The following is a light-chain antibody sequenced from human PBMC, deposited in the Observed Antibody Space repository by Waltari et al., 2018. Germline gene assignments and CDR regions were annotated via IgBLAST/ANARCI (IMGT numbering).Light chain of an antibody. J-gene: IGKJ4*01. V-gene: IGKV4-1*01. CDR1: QSVLYSSNNKNY. Sequence: DIVMTQSPDSLAVSLGERATINCKSSQSVLYSSNNKNYLAWYQQKQGQPPKLLIYWASTRESGVPARFSGSGYGTDFTLTISSLQAEDVAVYYCQQYYSTPLLTFGGGTKVEIK. CDR2: WAS. CDR3: QQYYSTPLLT.